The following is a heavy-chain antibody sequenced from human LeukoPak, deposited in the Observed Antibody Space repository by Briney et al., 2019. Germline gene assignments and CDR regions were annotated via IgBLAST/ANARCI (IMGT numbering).Heavy chain of an antibody. CDR2: IKEDGSEK. V-gene: IGHV3-7*01. D-gene: IGHD6-13*01. CDR1: GFTFSNYW. J-gene: IGHJ4*02. Sequence: GGSLRLSCAASGFTFSNYWMSWVRQAPGKGLEWVANIKEDGSEKYYVDSVKGRFTISRDNARNSLYLQMDSLRAEDTAVYYCASGRQLGYWGQGTLVTVSS. CDR3: ASGRQLGY.